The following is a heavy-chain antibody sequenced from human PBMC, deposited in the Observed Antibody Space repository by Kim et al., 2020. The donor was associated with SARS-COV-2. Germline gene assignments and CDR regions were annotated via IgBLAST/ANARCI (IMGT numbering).Heavy chain of an antibody. CDR2: IHGSGST. CDR1: GYSIISYY. CDR3: ARKYL. J-gene: IGHJ2*01. V-gene: IGHV4-4*09. Sequence: SETLSLTCTASGYSIISYYWNWIRQPPGKGLEWIGYIHGSGSTNNNPSLKNRVTTSVDTYTNKSSLRLTSMTAADTAVYYFARKYL.